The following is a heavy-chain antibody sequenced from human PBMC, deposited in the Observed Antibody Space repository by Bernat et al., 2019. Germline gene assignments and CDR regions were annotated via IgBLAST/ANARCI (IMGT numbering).Heavy chain of an antibody. Sequence: EVQLVESGGGLVKPGGSLRLSCAASGFTFSNAWMSWVRQAPGKGLEWVGRIKSKTDGGTTQYAAPVKGRFTISRDESKNTLYLQMNSLKTEDTAVYYCTTGTFRGNYWDYWGQGTLVTVSS. V-gene: IGHV3-15*01. D-gene: IGHD1-14*01. CDR2: IKSKTDGGTT. CDR3: TTGTFRGNYWDY. J-gene: IGHJ4*02. CDR1: GFTFSNAW.